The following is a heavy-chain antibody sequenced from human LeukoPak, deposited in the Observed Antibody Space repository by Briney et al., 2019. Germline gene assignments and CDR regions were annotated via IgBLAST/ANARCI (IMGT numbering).Heavy chain of an antibody. CDR3: AKNPGPGIAVAGTLDV. V-gene: IGHV3-23*01. CDR2: ISGSGGST. CDR1: GFTFSSYA. D-gene: IGHD6-19*01. J-gene: IGHJ6*04. Sequence: PGGSLRLSCAASGFTFSSYAMSWVCQAPGKGLEWVSAISGSGGSTYCADSVKGRFTISRDNSKNTLYLQMNSLRAEDTAVYYCAKNPGPGIAVAGTLDVWGKGTTVTVSS.